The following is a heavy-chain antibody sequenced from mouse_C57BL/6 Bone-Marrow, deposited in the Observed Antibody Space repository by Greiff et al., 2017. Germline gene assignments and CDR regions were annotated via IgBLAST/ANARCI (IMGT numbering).Heavy chain of an antibody. CDR1: GFTFSSYA. D-gene: IGHD1-1*01. V-gene: IGHV5-4*01. CDR3: ARVLITTGFAY. CDR2: ISDGGSYT. J-gene: IGHJ3*01. Sequence: EVQLVESGGGLVQPGGSLKLSCAASGFTFSSYAMSWVRQTPEKRLEWVATISDGGSYTYYPDNVKGRFTISRDNAKNNLYLQMSHLKSEDTAMYYCARVLITTGFAYWGQGTLVTVSA.